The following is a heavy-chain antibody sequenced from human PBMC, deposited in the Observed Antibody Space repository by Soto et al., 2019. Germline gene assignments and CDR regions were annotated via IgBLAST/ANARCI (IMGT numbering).Heavy chain of an antibody. D-gene: IGHD2-15*01. CDR2: IYYSGST. V-gene: IGHV4-59*08. CDR3: ASGLPSRFYYYYYMDV. J-gene: IGHJ6*03. Sequence: KTSETLSLTCTVSGGSISSYYWSWIRQPPGKGLEWIGYIYYSGSTNYNPSLKSRVAISVDTSKNQFSLRLSSVTAADTAVYYCASGLPSRFYYYYYMDVWGKGTTVTVSS. CDR1: GGSISSYY.